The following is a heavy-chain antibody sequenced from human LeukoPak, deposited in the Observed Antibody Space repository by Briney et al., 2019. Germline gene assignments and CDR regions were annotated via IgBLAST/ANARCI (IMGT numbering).Heavy chain of an antibody. Sequence: PGGSLRLSCAASGFTVSSNYMSWVRQAPGKGLEWVSVIYSGGSTYYADSVKGRFTISRDNSKNTLYLQMNSLRAEDTAVYHCARSGTGPYCSSTSCYGYYYMDVWGKGTTVTVSS. CDR2: IYSGGST. CDR3: ARSGTGPYCSSTSCYGYYYMDV. J-gene: IGHJ6*03. V-gene: IGHV3-53*05. D-gene: IGHD2-2*01. CDR1: GFTVSSNY.